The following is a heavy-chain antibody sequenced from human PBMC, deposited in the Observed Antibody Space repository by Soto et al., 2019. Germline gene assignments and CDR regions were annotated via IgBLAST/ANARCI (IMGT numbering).Heavy chain of an antibody. CDR2: IWYDATNK. V-gene: IGHV3-33*01. Sequence: GGSLRLSCTASGFTFSSYGMHWVRQAPGKGLEWVALIWYDATNKYYTASVKGRFTISRDNSKNTLYLQMNSLRAEDTAVYYCARDGADYLQLKYYFDYRGQGTLVTVSS. J-gene: IGHJ4*02. CDR1: GFTFSSYG. CDR3: ARDGADYLQLKYYFDY. D-gene: IGHD4-17*01.